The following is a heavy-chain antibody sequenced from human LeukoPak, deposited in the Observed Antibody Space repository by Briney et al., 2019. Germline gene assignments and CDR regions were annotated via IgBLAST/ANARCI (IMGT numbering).Heavy chain of an antibody. Sequence: GGSLRLSCAASGFTFSSYAMHWVRQAPGKGLEWVAVISYDGSNKYYADSVKGRFTISRDNSKNTLYLQMNSLRAEDTAVYYCARGDLLLVYWGQGTLVTVSS. CDR2: ISYDGSNK. D-gene: IGHD1-26*01. V-gene: IGHV3-30-3*01. CDR3: ARGDLLLVY. CDR1: GFTFSSYA. J-gene: IGHJ4*02.